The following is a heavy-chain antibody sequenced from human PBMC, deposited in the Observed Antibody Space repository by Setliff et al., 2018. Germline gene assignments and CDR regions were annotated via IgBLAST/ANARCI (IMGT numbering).Heavy chain of an antibody. J-gene: IGHJ4*02. CDR3: AKDRVPDGVWDFDY. CDR1: GYIFGTYS. CDR2: INQNGGLT. V-gene: IGHV3-20*04. D-gene: IGHD2-15*01. Sequence: PVGSLSLSCVGSGYIFGTYSLAWVRHVPGKGLLWVAGINQNGGLTFYADSVKGRFTISRDNSRNVVYLQMNNLRVEDTALYYCAKDRVPDGVWDFDYWGQGTLVTVSS.